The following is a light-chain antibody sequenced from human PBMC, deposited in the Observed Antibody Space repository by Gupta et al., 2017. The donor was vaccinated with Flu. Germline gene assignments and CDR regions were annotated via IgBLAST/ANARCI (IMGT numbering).Light chain of an antibody. Sequence: QIVVTQEPSLTVSPGGPVTLTAACNTGAVNGTYYPNWFQQKPGQAPRALIYSATNKHSWTPARFSGSLLEGKAALTLAGVQPEDEADYYCLLYYPGIWVFGGGTKLTVL. CDR1: TGAVNGTYY. J-gene: IGLJ3*02. CDR3: LLYYPGIWV. V-gene: IGLV7-43*01. CDR2: SAT.